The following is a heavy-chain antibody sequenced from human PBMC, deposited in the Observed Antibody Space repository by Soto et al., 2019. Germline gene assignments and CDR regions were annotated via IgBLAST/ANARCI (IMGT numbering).Heavy chain of an antibody. V-gene: IGHV3-30*18. J-gene: IGHJ4*02. CDR1: GFSFSSYG. D-gene: IGHD3-22*01. Sequence: GGSLRLSCAASGFSFSSYGLHWVRQAPGKGLEWVALISYDTTYKYYADSVKGRFSISRDNSKNTLYLQMNSLRAEDTAVYYCAKGPNYDSSGYYIDSWGQGTLVTVSS. CDR2: ISYDTTYK. CDR3: AKGPNYDSSGYYIDS.